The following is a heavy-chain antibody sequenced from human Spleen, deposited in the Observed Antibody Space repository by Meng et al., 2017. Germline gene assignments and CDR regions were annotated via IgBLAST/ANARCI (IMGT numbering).Heavy chain of an antibody. CDR3: AASQGADY. V-gene: IGHV4-61*01. D-gene: IGHD2-2*01. Sequence: GQLQESGPGLVRPSETLALTCAVSGGSVSSGSYYWSLIRQPPGKGLEWIGYIYYIGSTNYNPSLKSRVTISVDTSKNQFSLKLSSVTAADTAVYYCAASQGADYWGQGTLVTVSS. CDR1: GGSVSSGSYY. CDR2: IYYIGST. J-gene: IGHJ4*02.